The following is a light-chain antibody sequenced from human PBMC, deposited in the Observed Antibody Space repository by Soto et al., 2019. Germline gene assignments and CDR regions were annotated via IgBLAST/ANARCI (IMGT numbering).Light chain of an antibody. Sequence: EIVLTQSPGTLSLSLGERATLSCRASQSVSSSYLAWYQQKPGQAPRLLIYGASNRATGIPDRFSGSGSGTDFTLTISRLEPEDFAVYYCQQYGISPRTFGQGTKVDI. CDR1: QSVSSSY. V-gene: IGKV3-20*01. J-gene: IGKJ1*01. CDR2: GAS. CDR3: QQYGISPRT.